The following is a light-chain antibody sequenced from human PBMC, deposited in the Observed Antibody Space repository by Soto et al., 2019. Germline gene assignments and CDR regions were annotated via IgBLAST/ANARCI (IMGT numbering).Light chain of an antibody. V-gene: IGLV6-57*03. Sequence: NFMLTQPHSVSESPGKTVTISCTRSTGSIASNYVQWFQQRPGSAPTTVIYEHNRRPSGVPDRFSGSIDSSSNSASLTFSGLKTEDEADSQCQSYDVSNWVFGGGTKLTVL. CDR1: TGSIASNY. CDR3: QSYDVSNWV. CDR2: EHN. J-gene: IGLJ3*02.